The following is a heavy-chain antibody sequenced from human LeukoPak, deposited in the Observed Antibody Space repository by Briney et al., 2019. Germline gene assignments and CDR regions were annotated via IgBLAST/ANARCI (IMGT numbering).Heavy chain of an antibody. J-gene: IGHJ6*03. D-gene: IGHD6-19*01. CDR3: ARAPQWPNGDYYYYMDV. CDR1: GYSFTGYY. V-gene: IGHV1-2*02. CDR2: INPNSGDT. Sequence: GASVKVSCKASGYSFTGYYIHWVRQAPGQGLEWMAWINPNSGDTNFAQKFQGRVTMTRNTSISTAYMELSSLRSEDTAVYYCARAPQWPNGDYYYYMDVWGKGTTVTVSS.